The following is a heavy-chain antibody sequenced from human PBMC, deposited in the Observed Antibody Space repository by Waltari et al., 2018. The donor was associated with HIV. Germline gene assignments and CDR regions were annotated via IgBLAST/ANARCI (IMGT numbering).Heavy chain of an antibody. V-gene: IGHV4-31*11. CDR1: GASIRSGGYY. Sequence: QVQLQESGPGLVRPAQTLSLSCVVSGASIRSGGYYWSWIRQRPGKGREWIGHNHFSGNTYNSPSRKSRVTISEDTSKNQFSLNLTSVTAADTAVYFCARAQGYSYGSGSYFIDHWGQGTLVTVSS. D-gene: IGHD3-10*01. J-gene: IGHJ4*02. CDR3: ARAQGYSYGSGSYFIDH. CDR2: NHFSGNT.